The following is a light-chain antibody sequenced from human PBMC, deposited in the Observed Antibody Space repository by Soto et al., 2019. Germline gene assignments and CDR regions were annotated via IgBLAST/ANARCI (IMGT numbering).Light chain of an antibody. CDR3: QQHISWPLT. V-gene: IGKV3-11*01. J-gene: IGKJ4*01. Sequence: EIVLTQSPATLSLSAGERATLSCRASQSISYYLAWYQQKPGQAPRLLIYDASNRATGIPPRFSGSGSGTDFTLTISSLESEDFAVYYCQQHISWPLTFGGGTKVDIK. CDR2: DAS. CDR1: QSISYY.